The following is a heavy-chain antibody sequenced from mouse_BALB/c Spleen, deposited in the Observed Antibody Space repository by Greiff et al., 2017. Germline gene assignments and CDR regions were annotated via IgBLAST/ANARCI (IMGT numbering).Heavy chain of an antibody. J-gene: IGHJ2*01. V-gene: IGHV5-12-1*01. CDR2: ISSGGGST. CDR3: ARPTGRYYFDD. Sequence: EVQLVESGGGLVKPGGSLKLSCAASGFAFSSYDMSWVRQTPEKRLEWVAYISSGGGSTYYPDTVKGRFTISRDNAKNTLYLQMSSLKSEDTAMYYCARPTGRYYFDDWGQGTTLTVSS. D-gene: IGHD4-1*02. CDR1: GFAFSSYD.